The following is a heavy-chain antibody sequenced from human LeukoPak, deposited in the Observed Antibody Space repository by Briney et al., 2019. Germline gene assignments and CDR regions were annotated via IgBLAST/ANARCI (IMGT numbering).Heavy chain of an antibody. V-gene: IGHV3-74*01. CDR1: GFTFSSYW. D-gene: IGHD5-12*01. CDR2: FNSDGSNT. Sequence: GGSLRLSCAASGFTFSSYWMHWVRPAPGKGLVWVSRFNSDGSNTRYADSVKGRFTISRDNSKNTLYLQMNSLRAEDTAVYYCAKGGSGYDLFAGSYWGQGTLVTVSS. CDR3: AKGGSGYDLFAGSY. J-gene: IGHJ4*02.